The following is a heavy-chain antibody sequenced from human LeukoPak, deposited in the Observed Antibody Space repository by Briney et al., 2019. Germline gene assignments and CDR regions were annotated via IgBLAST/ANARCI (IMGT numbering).Heavy chain of an antibody. CDR2: IIPILGIA. D-gene: IGHD4-17*01. J-gene: IGHJ5*02. V-gene: IGHV1-69*04. CDR1: GGTFSSYA. CDR3: ARGLSGDYVSGENWFDP. Sequence: SVKVSCKASGGTFSSYAISWVRQAPGQGLEWMGRIIPILGIANYAQKFQGRVTITADKSTSTAYMELSSLRSEDTAVYYCARGLSGDYVSGENWFDPWGQGTLVTVSS.